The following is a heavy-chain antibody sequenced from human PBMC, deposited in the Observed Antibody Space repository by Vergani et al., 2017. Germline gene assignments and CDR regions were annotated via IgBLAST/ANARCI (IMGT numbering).Heavy chain of an antibody. CDR2: IYYSGST. J-gene: IGHJ4*02. Sequence: QVQLQQWGAGLLQPSETLSLTCAVYGGSISSSSYYWGWIRQPPGKGLEWIGSIYYSGSTYYNPSLKSRVTISVDTSKNQFSLKLSSVTAADTAVSYCARRILGVRGVVHDYWGQGTLVTVSS. D-gene: IGHD3-10*01. CDR1: GGSISSSSYY. V-gene: IGHV4-39*01. CDR3: ARRILGVRGVVHDY.